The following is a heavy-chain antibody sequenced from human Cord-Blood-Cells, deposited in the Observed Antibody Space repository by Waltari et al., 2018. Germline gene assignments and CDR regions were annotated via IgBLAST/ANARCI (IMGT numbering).Heavy chain of an antibody. V-gene: IGHV4-59*01. CDR3: ARGYSSSWYWFDP. J-gene: IGHJ5*02. CDR1: GGSISSYY. CDR2: IDYSGST. Sequence: QVQLQESGPGLVKPSETLSLTCTVSGGSISSYYWSWIRQPPGKGLEGIGYIDYSGSTNYNPSLKSRVTISVDTSKTQFSLKLSSVTAADTAVYYCARGYSSSWYWFDPWGQGTLVTVSS. D-gene: IGHD6-13*01.